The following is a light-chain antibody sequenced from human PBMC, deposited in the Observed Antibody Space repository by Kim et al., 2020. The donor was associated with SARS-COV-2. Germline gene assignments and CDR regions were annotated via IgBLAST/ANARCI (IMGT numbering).Light chain of an antibody. CDR2: GKN. V-gene: IGLV3-19*01. CDR1: SLRSYY. CDR3: NSRDGNDNVV. J-gene: IGLJ2*01. Sequence: SSELTQDPAVSVALGQTVRITCQGDSLRSYYATWYQQKPGQAPILVIYGKNNRPSGIPDRFSGSSSGNTASLTITGTQAGDEAYYYCNSRDGNDNVVFGEGTQLTVL.